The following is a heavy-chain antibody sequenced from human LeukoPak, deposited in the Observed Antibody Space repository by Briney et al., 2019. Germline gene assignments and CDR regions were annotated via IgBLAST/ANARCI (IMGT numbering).Heavy chain of an antibody. D-gene: IGHD1-26*01. CDR1: GYTFTSYG. Sequence: ASVKVSCKASGYTFTSYGISWVRQAPGQGLEWMGWISAYNGNTNYAQKLQGRVTMTTDTSTSTAYMELRSLRSDDTAVYDCARDDSGSYYGTSNRYFDYWGQGTLVTVSS. CDR2: ISAYNGNT. J-gene: IGHJ4*02. CDR3: ARDDSGSYYGTSNRYFDY. V-gene: IGHV1-18*01.